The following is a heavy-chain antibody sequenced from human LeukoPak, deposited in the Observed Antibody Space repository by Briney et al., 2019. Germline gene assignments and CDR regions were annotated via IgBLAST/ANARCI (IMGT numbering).Heavy chain of an antibody. V-gene: IGHV4-4*07. CDR1: GGSISSYY. CDR3: ARDRDGSGSYYTRYWYFDL. J-gene: IGHJ2*01. D-gene: IGHD3-10*01. Sequence: SETLSLTCTVSGGSISSYYWSWIRQPAGKGLEWIGRMYTSGSTNYNPSLKSRVTMSVDTSKNQFSLKLSSVTAADTAVYYCARDRDGSGSYYTRYWYFDLWGRGTLVTVSS. CDR2: MYTSGST.